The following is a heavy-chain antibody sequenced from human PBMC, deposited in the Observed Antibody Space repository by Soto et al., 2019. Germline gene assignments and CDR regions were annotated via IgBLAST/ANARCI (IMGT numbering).Heavy chain of an antibody. J-gene: IGHJ4*02. CDR3: ARGRASGSYYLLDY. CDR2: INPNSGNI. V-gene: IGHV1-8*02. D-gene: IGHD3-10*01. CDR1: GGTFSSYA. Sequence: ASVKVSCKASGGTFSSYAISWVRQAPGHGLEWMGWINPNSGNIGYAQKFQGRVTMTRDTAIRTAYMEVSRLRSDDTAVYYCARGRASGSYYLLDYWGQGTLVTVSS.